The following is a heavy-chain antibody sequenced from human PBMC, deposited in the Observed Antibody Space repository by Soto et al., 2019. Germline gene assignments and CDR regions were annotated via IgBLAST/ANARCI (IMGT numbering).Heavy chain of an antibody. CDR2: IRRNT. D-gene: IGHD3-16*01. CDR1: GYTFSDYG. V-gene: IGHV1-18*01. Sequence: QVQLVQSAAEVKKPGASVKLSCKSSGYTFSDYGITWVRQSPGQGLEWMGWIRRNTNYAQKFQGRATMTTDTSTTTAYMELRSLRSDATAVYYCARGGGHVWGSSDFWGQGPLVTVS. J-gene: IGHJ4*02. CDR3: ARGGGHVWGSSDF.